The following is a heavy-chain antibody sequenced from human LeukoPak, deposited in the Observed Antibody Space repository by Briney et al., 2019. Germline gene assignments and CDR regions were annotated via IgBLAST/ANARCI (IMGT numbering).Heavy chain of an antibody. D-gene: IGHD3-22*01. V-gene: IGHV1-2*06. Sequence: ASVKVSCKASGYTFTGYYMHWVRQAPGQGLERMGRINPNSGGTNYAQKFQGRVTMTRDTSISTAYMELTRLRFDDTAVYYCARGGSEYYYDSSGYTRWFDPWGQGTLVTVSS. J-gene: IGHJ5*02. CDR1: GYTFTGYY. CDR3: ARGGSEYYYDSSGYTRWFDP. CDR2: INPNSGGT.